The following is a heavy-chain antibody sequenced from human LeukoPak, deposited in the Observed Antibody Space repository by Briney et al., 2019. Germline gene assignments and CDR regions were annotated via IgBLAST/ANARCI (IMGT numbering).Heavy chain of an antibody. J-gene: IGHJ6*03. CDR1: AFTVSSNY. D-gene: IGHD6-13*01. CDR3: ARVYSSSWYYYYMDV. CDR2: IYSGGST. V-gene: IGHV3-53*01. Sequence: GGSLRLSCAASAFTVSSNYMTWVRQAPGKGLEWVSLIYSGGSTYYADSVKGRFTISRDNSKNTLYLQMNSLRAEDTAVYYCARVYSSSWYYYYMDVWGKGTTVTVSS.